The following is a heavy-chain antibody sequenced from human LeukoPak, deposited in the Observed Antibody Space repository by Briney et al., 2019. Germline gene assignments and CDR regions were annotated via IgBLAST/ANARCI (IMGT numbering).Heavy chain of an antibody. V-gene: IGHV4-38-2*02. CDR1: GYSISSGYF. D-gene: IGHD6-19*01. J-gene: IGHJ4*02. CDR2: IYHSGSP. CDR3: ARGYSGWPFDY. Sequence: SETLSLTCTVSGYSISSGYFWGWIRQPPGKGLEWIGSIYHSGSPYYNPSLKSRVTISVDTSKNQFFLKLSSVTAADTAVYYCARGYSGWPFDYWGQGTLVTVSS.